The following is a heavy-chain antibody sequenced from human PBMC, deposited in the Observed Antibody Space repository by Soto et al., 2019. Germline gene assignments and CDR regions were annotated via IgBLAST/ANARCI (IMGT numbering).Heavy chain of an antibody. CDR3: AKDVWFGELFAQYYFDY. J-gene: IGHJ4*02. CDR2: ISGSGGST. V-gene: IGHV3-23*01. Sequence: GGSLRLSCAASGFTFSSYAMSWVRQAPGKGLEWVSAISGSGGSTYYADSVKGRFTISRDNSKNTLYLQMNSLRAEDTAVYYCAKDVWFGELFAQYYFDYWGQGTLVTVSS. D-gene: IGHD3-10*01. CDR1: GFTFSSYA.